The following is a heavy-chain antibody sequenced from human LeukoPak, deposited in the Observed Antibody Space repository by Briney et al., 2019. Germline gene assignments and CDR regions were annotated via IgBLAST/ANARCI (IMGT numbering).Heavy chain of an antibody. CDR2: ISYGGTNK. V-gene: IGHV3-30*04. CDR1: GFTFSSYE. D-gene: IGHD2-15*01. Sequence: PGGSLRLSCAASGFTFSSYEMHWVRQAPGKGLEWVTLISYGGTNKYYADSVKGRFTVSRDNSNNTVFLQMHSLSAEDTAVYYCARVSGCSGGICTSLKYWGQGTLVTVSS. CDR3: ARVSGCSGGICTSLKY. J-gene: IGHJ4*02.